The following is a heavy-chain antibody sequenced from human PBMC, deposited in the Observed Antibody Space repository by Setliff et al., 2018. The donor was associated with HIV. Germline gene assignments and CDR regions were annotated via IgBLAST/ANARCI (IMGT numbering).Heavy chain of an antibody. Sequence: PGGSLRLSCAASGFTFSNYAMSWVRQAPGEGLEWVSAILSTGGSTYYADSVKGRFIISRDNSKNTLYLQMNSLRVEDTAVYYCARDPGRYSGMDVWGQGTTVTVSS. CDR3: ARDPGRYSGMDV. J-gene: IGHJ6*02. CDR1: GFTFSNYA. D-gene: IGHD1-26*01. V-gene: IGHV3-23*01. CDR2: ILSTGGST.